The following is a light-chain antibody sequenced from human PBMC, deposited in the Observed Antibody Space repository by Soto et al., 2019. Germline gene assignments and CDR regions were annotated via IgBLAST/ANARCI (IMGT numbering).Light chain of an antibody. CDR2: GAS. V-gene: IGKV3-20*01. Sequence: EIVLTQSPGTLSLSPGERATLPCRASQSVSSSYLAWYQQKPGQAPRLLIYGASSRATGIPDRFSGSGSGTDFTLTISRLEPEDFAVYYCQQYGSSPPGFGQGTKVEIK. J-gene: IGKJ1*01. CDR1: QSVSSSY. CDR3: QQYGSSPPG.